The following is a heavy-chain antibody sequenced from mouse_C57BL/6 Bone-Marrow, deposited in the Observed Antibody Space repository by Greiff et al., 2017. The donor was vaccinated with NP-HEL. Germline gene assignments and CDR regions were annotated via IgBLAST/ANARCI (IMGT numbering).Heavy chain of an antibody. V-gene: IGHV1-50*01. J-gene: IGHJ2*01. D-gene: IGHD2-3*01. CDR2: IDPSDSYT. Sequence: VQLQQSGAELVKPGASVKLSCKASGYTFTSYWMQWVKQRPGQGLEWIGAIDPSDSYTNYNQKFKGKATLTVDTSSSTAYMQLSSLTSEDAAVYYCASDGYFDYWGQGNALTVSA. CDR1: GYTFTSYW. CDR3: ASDGYFDY.